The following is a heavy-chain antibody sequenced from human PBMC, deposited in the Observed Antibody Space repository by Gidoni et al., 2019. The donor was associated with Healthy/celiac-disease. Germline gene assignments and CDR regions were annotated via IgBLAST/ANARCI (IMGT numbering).Heavy chain of an antibody. CDR2: IRSKAYGGTT. V-gene: IGHV3-49*05. CDR1: GFTFGDYA. CDR3: TREQLPPDYYYYYGMDV. D-gene: IGHD2-2*01. Sequence: EVQLVESGGGLVKPGRSLRLSCTASGFTFGDYAMSWFRQAPGKGLEWVGFIRSKAYGGTTEYAASVKGRFTISRDDSKSIAYLQMNSLKTEDTAVYYCTREQLPPDYYYYYGMDVWGQGTTVTVSS. J-gene: IGHJ6*02.